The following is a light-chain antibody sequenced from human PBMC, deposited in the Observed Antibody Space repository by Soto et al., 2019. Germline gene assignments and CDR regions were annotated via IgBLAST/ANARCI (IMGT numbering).Light chain of an antibody. Sequence: DIQMTQSPSSLSEFAGDRVTITCGASRSVVSYLNWFQQKPGKAPTVLIYAGSTLHSGVPSRFSGSGSGTDFTLTISSLHPEDSATYFCQQTYSAYYTFGPGTRLEI. CDR1: RSVVSY. CDR3: QQTYSAYYT. V-gene: IGKV1-39*01. CDR2: AGS. J-gene: IGKJ3*01.